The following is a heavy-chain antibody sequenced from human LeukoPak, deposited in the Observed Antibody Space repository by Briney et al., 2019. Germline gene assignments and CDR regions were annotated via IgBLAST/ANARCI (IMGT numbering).Heavy chain of an antibody. Sequence: SETLSLTCAVYGESFSAYFWTWIRQPPGKGLEWIGEISRGGSTNYSPSLKSRVTISLDTSKNQVSLTLSSVTAADTAMYYCGVSTTRATTRTFDYWGQGTLVTVSS. CDR2: ISRGGST. CDR3: GVSTTRATTRTFDY. V-gene: IGHV4-34*01. J-gene: IGHJ4*02. CDR1: GESFSAYF. D-gene: IGHD4-17*01.